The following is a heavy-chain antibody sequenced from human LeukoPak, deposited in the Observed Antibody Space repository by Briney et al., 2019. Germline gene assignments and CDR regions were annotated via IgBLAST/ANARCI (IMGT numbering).Heavy chain of an antibody. CDR1: GFTLSNAW. V-gene: IGHV3-15*01. CDR2: IKSKTDGGTT. Sequence: GGSLRLSSAASGFTLSNAWMSWVRQAPGKGLEWVGRIKSKTDGGTTDYAAPVKGRFTISRDDSKNSLYLQMNSLKPEDTAVYYCARAAYTTLGYWGQGTLVTVSS. D-gene: IGHD1-26*01. J-gene: IGHJ4*02. CDR3: ARAAYTTLGY.